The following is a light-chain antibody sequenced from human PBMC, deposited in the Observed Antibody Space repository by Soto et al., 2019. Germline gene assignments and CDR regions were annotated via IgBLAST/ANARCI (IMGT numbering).Light chain of an antibody. CDR1: QSVSSN. J-gene: IGKJ1*01. CDR2: GAS. V-gene: IGKV3-15*01. CDR3: QQYNNWPPQVT. Sequence: EIVMTQSPATLSVSPGERATLSCRASQSVSSNLAWYQQKPGQAPRLLIYGASTRATGIPARFSGSGSGTEFTLTISSLQSEDFAVYYCQQYNNWPPQVTFGQGTKVDIQ.